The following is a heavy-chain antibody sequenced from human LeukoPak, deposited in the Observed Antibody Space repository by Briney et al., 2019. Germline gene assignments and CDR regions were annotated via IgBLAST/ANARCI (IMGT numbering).Heavy chain of an antibody. CDR3: ASAGSSGYSPPVGY. CDR2: INHSGST. V-gene: IGHV4-34*01. CDR1: GGSFSGYY. D-gene: IGHD3-22*01. Sequence: SETLSLTCAVYGGSFSGYYWSWIRQPPGKGLEWLGEINHSGSTNYNPSLKSRATISVDTSKNQFSLKLSSVTAADTAVYYCASAGSSGYSPPVGYWGQGTLVTVSS. J-gene: IGHJ4*02.